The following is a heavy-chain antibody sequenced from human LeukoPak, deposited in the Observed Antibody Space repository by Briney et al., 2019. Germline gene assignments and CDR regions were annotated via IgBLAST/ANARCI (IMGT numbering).Heavy chain of an antibody. CDR3: ARDRVEPLRGYSYGSYAFDI. V-gene: IGHV4-39*07. J-gene: IGHJ3*02. CDR2: IYYSGST. CDR1: GGSISSSSYY. Sequence: SETLSLTCTVSGGSISSSSYYWGWIRQPPGKGLEWIGSIYYSGSTYYNPSLKSRVTISVDTSKNQFSLQLNSVTPEDTAVYYCARDRVEPLRGYSYGSYAFDIWGQGTMVTVSS. D-gene: IGHD5-18*01.